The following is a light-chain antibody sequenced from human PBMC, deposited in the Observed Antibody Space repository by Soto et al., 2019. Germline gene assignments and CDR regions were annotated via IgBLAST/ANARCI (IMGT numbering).Light chain of an antibody. CDR2: GAS. J-gene: IGKJ1*01. V-gene: IGKV3-20*01. CDR1: QSVSSTY. Sequence: EIVLTQSPGTLSLSPGERATLSCRASQSVSSTYLAWYQQKPGQAPRLLIYGASSRATGIPDRFSGTGSGADFTLIISRLEPEDFAMYYCQQYGISPWTFGQGTKVEIK. CDR3: QQYGISPWT.